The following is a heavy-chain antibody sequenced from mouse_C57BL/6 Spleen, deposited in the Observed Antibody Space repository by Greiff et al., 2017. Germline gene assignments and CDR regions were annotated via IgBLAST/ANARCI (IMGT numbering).Heavy chain of an antibody. CDR2: INPSNGGT. CDR3: AGGGSSGPAWFAY. D-gene: IGHD3-2*02. V-gene: IGHV1-53*01. J-gene: IGHJ3*01. Sequence: VQLQQPGTELVKPGASVKLSCKASGYTFTSYWMHWVKQRPGQGLEWIGNINPSNGGTNYNEKFKSKGTLTVDKSSSTAYMQLSSLTSEDSAVYYCAGGGSSGPAWFAYWGQGTLVTVSA. CDR1: GYTFTSYW.